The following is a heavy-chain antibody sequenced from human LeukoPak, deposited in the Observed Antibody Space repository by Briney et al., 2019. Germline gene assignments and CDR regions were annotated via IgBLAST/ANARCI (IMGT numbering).Heavy chain of an antibody. CDR3: ARNYYGSGSYPH. D-gene: IGHD3-10*01. J-gene: IGHJ4*02. CDR1: GFTFSSYW. Sequence: PGGSLRLSCAASGFTFSSYWMHWVCQAPGKGLVWVSRINSDGRSTSYADSVKGRFTISRDNAKNTLYLQMNSLRAEDTAVYYCARNYYGSGSYPHWGQGTLVTVSS. V-gene: IGHV3-74*01. CDR2: INSDGRST.